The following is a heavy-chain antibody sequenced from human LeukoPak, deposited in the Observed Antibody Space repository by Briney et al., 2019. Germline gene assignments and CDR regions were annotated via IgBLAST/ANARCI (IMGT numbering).Heavy chain of an antibody. V-gene: IGHV3-30-3*01. D-gene: IGHD2-2*02. Sequence: GGSLRLSCAASGFVFSDYYMSWIRQAPGKGLEWVAVISYDGSNKYYADSVKGRFTISRDNSKNTLYLQMNSLRAEDTAVYYCARGYCSSTSCYSDYWGQGTLVTVSS. CDR2: ISYDGSNK. CDR3: ARGYCSSTSCYSDY. J-gene: IGHJ4*02. CDR1: GFVFSDYY.